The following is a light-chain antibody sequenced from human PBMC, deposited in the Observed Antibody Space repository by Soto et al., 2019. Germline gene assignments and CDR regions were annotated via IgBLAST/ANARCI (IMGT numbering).Light chain of an antibody. V-gene: IGKV1-12*01. J-gene: IGKJ5*01. CDR2: AAS. CDR3: LQDYNYPHT. CDR1: QGVSSW. Sequence: DIQMTQSPSSVSSSVGDSVTITCRASQGVSSWLSWYQQKPGKAPKLLIYAASSLQSGVPSRFSGSGSGTDFTLTISSLQPEDFATYYCLQDYNYPHTFGQGTRLEIK.